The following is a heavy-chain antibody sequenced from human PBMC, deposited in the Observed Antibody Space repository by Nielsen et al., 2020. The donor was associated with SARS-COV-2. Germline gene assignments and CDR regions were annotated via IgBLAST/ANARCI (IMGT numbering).Heavy chain of an antibody. D-gene: IGHD3-3*01. V-gene: IGHV3-23*01. CDR2: VSGTGGST. CDR3: VKSTRTLWSGYYFDY. Sequence: GESLKISCAASGFTFSSHAMSWVRQAPGKGLEWVSVVSGTGGSTYYADSVKGRFTISRDNSKNTLYLQMNSLRAEDTAIYYCVKSTRTLWSGYYFDYWGQGTLVTVSS. J-gene: IGHJ4*02. CDR1: GFTFSSHA.